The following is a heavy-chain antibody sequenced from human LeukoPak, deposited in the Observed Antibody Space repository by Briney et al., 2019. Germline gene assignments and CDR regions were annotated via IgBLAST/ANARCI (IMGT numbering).Heavy chain of an antibody. CDR2: IIPNNGGT. CDR3: ARGLSIEGYNFNY. D-gene: IGHD5-24*01. Sequence: ASVEVSCKASGYTFTDYYIHWLRQARGLGLEWMGWIIPNNGGTNYAPKFRGRVTMTRDTSISTAYMELSRLRSDDTAVYYCARGLSIEGYNFNYWGQGTLVTVSS. J-gene: IGHJ4*02. CDR1: GYTFTDYY. V-gene: IGHV1-2*02.